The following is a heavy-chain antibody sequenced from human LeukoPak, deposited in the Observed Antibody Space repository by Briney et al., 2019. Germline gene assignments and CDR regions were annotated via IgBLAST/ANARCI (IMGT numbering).Heavy chain of an antibody. CDR1: GFTLCNPY. V-gene: IGHV3-7*04. Sequence: GSLRLSCAASGFTLCNPYMTWFRQTPGKGLEWVANIKQDGIEKFYLDSVRGRFTVSRDNAKDSLFLQMNSLTAEDTAVYYCARGDGWLVDYWGQGTLVTVSS. CDR2: IKQDGIEK. CDR3: ARGDGWLVDY. J-gene: IGHJ4*02. D-gene: IGHD5-24*01.